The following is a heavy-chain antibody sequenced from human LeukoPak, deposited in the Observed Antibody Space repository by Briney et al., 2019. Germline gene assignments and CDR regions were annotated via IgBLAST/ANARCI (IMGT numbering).Heavy chain of an antibody. CDR3: ARSHTGCSSTSCPASRTSDY. V-gene: IGHV4-34*01. CDR1: GGSFSGYY. Sequence: PSETLSLTCAVYGGSFSGYYWSWIRQPPGKGLEWIGEINHSGSTNYNPSLKSRVTISVDTSKNQFSLKLSSVTAADTAVYYCARSHTGCSSTSCPASRTSDYWGQGTLVTVSS. CDR2: INHSGST. J-gene: IGHJ4*02. D-gene: IGHD2-2*01.